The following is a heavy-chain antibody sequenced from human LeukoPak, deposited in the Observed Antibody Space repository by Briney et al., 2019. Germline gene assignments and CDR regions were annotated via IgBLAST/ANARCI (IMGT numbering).Heavy chain of an antibody. V-gene: IGHV4-39*07. J-gene: IGHJ5*02. CDR2: INYRGST. D-gene: IGHD3-10*01. CDR3: AREGLNMVRGVIPKEAWGWFDP. Sequence: SSETLSLTCTVSNASISSNTYYRAWIRQPPGKGLEYIGSINYRGSTYYNPSLKSRVTISVDTSKNQFSLKLSSVTAADTAVYYCAREGLNMVRGVIPKEAWGWFDPWGQGTLVTVSS. CDR1: NASISSNTYY.